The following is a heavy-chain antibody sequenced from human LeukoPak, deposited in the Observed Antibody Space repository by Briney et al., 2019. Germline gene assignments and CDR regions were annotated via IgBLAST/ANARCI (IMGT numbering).Heavy chain of an antibody. D-gene: IGHD5-18*01. V-gene: IGHV3-74*01. CDR1: GFTFSSYW. CDR2: INSDGSTT. Sequence: PGGSLRLSCAASGFTFSSYWMHWVRQAPGKGLVWVSRINSDGSTTSYADSVKGRFTISRDNAKNTLYLQMNSLRAEDTAVYYCARGSNYGYLTYLDYWVQVTLVTVSS. CDR3: ARGSNYGYLTYLDY. J-gene: IGHJ4*02.